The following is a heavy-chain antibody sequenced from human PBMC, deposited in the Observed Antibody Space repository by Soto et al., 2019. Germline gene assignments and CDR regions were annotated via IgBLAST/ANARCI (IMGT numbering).Heavy chain of an antibody. CDR2: IYPGDSDT. Sequence: PGESLKISCKGSGYSFTSYWIGWVRQMPGKGLEWMGIIYPGDSDTRYSPSFQGQVTISADKSISTAYLQWSSLKASDTAMYYCAILKKIDCSGGSCYLGPFDYWGQGTLVTVSS. V-gene: IGHV5-51*01. CDR3: AILKKIDCSGGSCYLGPFDY. CDR1: GYSFTSYW. D-gene: IGHD2-15*01. J-gene: IGHJ4*02.